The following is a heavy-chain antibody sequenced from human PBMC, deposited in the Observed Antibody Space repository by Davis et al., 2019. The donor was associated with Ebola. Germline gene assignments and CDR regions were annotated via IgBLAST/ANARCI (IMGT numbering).Heavy chain of an antibody. CDR1: GYSFTSYW. V-gene: IGHV5-51*01. J-gene: IGHJ4*02. Sequence: GESLKISCKGSGYSFTSYWIAWVRQMPGKGPEWMGVIYPGDSDVRFNPSFQGHVTMSADTSMYMAYLQWSSLKASDTAKYYCARGDFWSHYYVYWGQGTLVTVSS. CDR3: ARGDFWSHYYVY. D-gene: IGHD3-3*01. CDR2: IYPGDSDV.